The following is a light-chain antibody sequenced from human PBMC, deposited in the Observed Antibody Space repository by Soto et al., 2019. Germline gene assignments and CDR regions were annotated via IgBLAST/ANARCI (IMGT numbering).Light chain of an antibody. CDR2: EVN. CDR3: TSYAGGNNV. CDR1: SSDVGGYNY. Sequence: CTGTSSDVGGYNYVSWYQQHPGKVPKLMVYEVNKRPSGVPDRFSGSKSGNTASLTVSGLQAEDEADYYCTSYAGGNNVFGTGTKLTVL. V-gene: IGLV2-8*01. J-gene: IGLJ1*01.